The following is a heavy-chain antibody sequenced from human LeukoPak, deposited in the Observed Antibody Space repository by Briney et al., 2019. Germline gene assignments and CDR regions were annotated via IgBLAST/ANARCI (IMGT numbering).Heavy chain of an antibody. V-gene: IGHV4-39*01. CDR3: ARQRNYYDSSGYYYAIDY. D-gene: IGHD3-22*01. CDR1: GGSISSSSYY. J-gene: IGHJ4*02. CDR2: IYYSGST. Sequence: SETLPLTCTVSGGSISSSSYYWGWIRQPPGKGLEWIGSIYYSGSTYYNPSLKSRVTISVDTSKNQFSLKLSSVTAADTAVYYCARQRNYYDSSGYYYAIDYWGQGTLVTVSS.